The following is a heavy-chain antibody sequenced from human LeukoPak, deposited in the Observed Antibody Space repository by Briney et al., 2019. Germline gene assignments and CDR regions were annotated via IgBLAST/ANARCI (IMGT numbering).Heavy chain of an antibody. CDR3: AGPTTDYYDSSYDAFDI. CDR1: GYTFTSYY. D-gene: IGHD3-22*01. Sequence: GASVKVSCKASGYTFTSYYMHWVRQAPGQGLEWMEIINPSGGSTSYAQKFQGRVTMTRDTSTSTVYMELSSLRSEDTAVYYCAGPTTDYYDSSYDAFDIWGQGTMVTVSS. CDR2: INPSGGST. J-gene: IGHJ3*02. V-gene: IGHV1-46*01.